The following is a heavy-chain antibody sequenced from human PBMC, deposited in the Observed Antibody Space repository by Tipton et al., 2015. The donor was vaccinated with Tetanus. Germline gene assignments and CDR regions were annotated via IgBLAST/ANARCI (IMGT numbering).Heavy chain of an antibody. CDR1: DDSVSSSSFY. Sequence: LRLSCSVSDDSVSSSSFYWTWIRQSPGKGLEWIGYSYYGGSTVPNPSLNSRVTISIDTSKNQFSLKLTSVTAADTGVYYCARRVGGDPQYYCGVDVWGPGPTVTVSS. CDR2: SYYGGST. V-gene: IGHV4-61*01. J-gene: IGHJ6*02. D-gene: IGHD2-21*02. CDR3: ARRVGGDPQYYCGVDV.